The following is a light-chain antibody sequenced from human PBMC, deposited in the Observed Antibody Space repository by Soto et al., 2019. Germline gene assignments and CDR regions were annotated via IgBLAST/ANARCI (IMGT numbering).Light chain of an antibody. CDR2: KAS. CDR1: QSITSW. Sequence: DVPMTQSPSTLSASVGDRVTITCRASQSITSWLAWYQQKPGKAPRLLIYKASTLESGVPPRFSGSGSGTEFTLTISSLQPDDFARYYCQQYNRYPYTFGQGTKLEIK. J-gene: IGKJ2*01. V-gene: IGKV1-5*03. CDR3: QQYNRYPYT.